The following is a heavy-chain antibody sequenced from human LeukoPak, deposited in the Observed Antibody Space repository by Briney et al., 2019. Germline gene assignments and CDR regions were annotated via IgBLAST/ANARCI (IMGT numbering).Heavy chain of an antibody. J-gene: IGHJ4*02. CDR1: GFTFSSYS. CDR3: NVCYRGYYFDY. D-gene: IGHD2-8*01. CDR2: ISSSSSYI. V-gene: IGHV3-21*01. Sequence: GGSLRLSCAASGFTFSSYSMNWVRQAPGKGLEWVSSISSSSSYIYYADSVKGRFTISRDNAKNSLYLQMNSLRAEDTAVYYCNVCYRGYYFDYWGQGTLVTVSS.